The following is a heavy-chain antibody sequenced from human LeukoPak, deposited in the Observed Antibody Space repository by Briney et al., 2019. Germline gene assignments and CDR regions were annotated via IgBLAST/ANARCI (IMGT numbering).Heavy chain of an antibody. D-gene: IGHD3-16*01. CDR2: IYSGNTI. V-gene: IGHV3-66*01. CDR3: AKDDDWGRYKH. CDR1: GFSVSNNY. J-gene: IGHJ1*01. Sequence: PGGSLRLSCVVSGFSVSNNYVSWVRQAPGKGLEWVSVIYSGNTIKYADSVKGRFTISRDNSKNTVYLQMSSLRAEDTAVYYCAKDDDWGRYKHWGQGTLVTVSS.